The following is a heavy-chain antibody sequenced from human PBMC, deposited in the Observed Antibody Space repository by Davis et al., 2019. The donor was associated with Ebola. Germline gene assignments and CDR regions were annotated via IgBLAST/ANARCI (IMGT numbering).Heavy chain of an antibody. V-gene: IGHV4-4*02. D-gene: IGHD3-22*01. Sequence: GSLRLSCAVSGGSISSSNWWSWVRQTPGKGLEWIGEIYHGGSTNYNPSLKSRVTISVDKSKNQFSLKLSSVTAADTAVYYCARDYYDSSGYIWYFDLWGRGSLVTVSS. J-gene: IGHJ2*01. CDR2: IYHGGST. CDR1: GGSISSSNW. CDR3: ARDYYDSSGYIWYFDL.